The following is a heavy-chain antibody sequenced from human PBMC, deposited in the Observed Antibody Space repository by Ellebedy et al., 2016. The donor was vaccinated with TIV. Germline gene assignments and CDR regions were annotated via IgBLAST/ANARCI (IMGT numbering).Heavy chain of an antibody. CDR3: ASDLYDSGGHYFATG. D-gene: IGHD3-22*01. Sequence: SETLSLTXTVSGGSVSSGTSYWSWIRQPPGKGLEYIGYIYYSGSTNYNPSLKSRVTMSVDTSKNHFSLKLSSVTAADTAVYYCASDLYDSGGHYFATGWGQGTLVTVSS. CDR1: GGSVSSGTSY. J-gene: IGHJ4*02. V-gene: IGHV4-61*01. CDR2: IYYSGST.